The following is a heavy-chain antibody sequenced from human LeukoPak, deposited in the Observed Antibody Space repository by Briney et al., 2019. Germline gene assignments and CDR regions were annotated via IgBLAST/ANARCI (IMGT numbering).Heavy chain of an antibody. CDR1: GFIFSSYA. Sequence: GGSLRLSCAASGFIFSSYAMSWVRQAPGKGLEWVANIKQDGSEKYYVDSVKGRFTISRDNAKNSLYLQMNSLRAEDTAVYYCARRGGMVRGVIRTFDIWGQGTMVTVSS. CDR3: ARRGGMVRGVIRTFDI. J-gene: IGHJ3*02. V-gene: IGHV3-7*01. CDR2: IKQDGSEK. D-gene: IGHD3-10*01.